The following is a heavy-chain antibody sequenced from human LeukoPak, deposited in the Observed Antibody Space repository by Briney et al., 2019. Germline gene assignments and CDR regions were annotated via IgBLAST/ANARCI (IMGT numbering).Heavy chain of an antibody. CDR2: IIPIFGTA. J-gene: IGHJ6*03. CDR1: GGTFSSYA. D-gene: IGHD5-12*01. CDR3: ARDRSGYDYSYYYYMDV. V-gene: IGHV1-69*05. Sequence: GASVKVSCKASGGTFSSYAISWVRQAPGQGLEWMGRIIPIFGTANYAQKFQGRVTITTDESTSTAYMELSSLRSEDTAVYYYARDRSGYDYSYYYYMDVWGKGTTVTVSS.